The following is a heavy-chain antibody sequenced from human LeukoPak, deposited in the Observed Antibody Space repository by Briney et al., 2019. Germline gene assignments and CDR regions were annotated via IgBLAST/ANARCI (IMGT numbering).Heavy chain of an antibody. CDR1: GGSTSSYY. V-gene: IGHV4-59*01. D-gene: IGHD3-9*01. Sequence: SETLSLTCTVSGGSTSSYYWSWIRQPPGKGLEWIGYIYYSGSTNYNPSLKSRVTISVDTSKNQFSLKLSSVTAADTAVYYCARGGNDILTGYPSAEYFQHWGQGTLVTVSS. CDR2: IYYSGST. CDR3: ARGGNDILTGYPSAEYFQH. J-gene: IGHJ1*01.